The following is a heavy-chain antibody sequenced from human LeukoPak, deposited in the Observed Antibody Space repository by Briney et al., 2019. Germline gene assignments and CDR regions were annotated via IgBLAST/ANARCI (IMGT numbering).Heavy chain of an antibody. CDR3: ARLRVSVTTTSDFDY. J-gene: IGHJ4*02. D-gene: IGHD5-12*01. V-gene: IGHV4-39*01. CDR1: GGSLSSSHYS. CDR2: IYSGGST. Sequence: SETLSLTCTVSGGSLSSSHYSWGWIRQPPGKGLEWIGSIYSGGSTYYNPSLKSRVTTSVDTSKNQFSLKLSSVTAADTAVYCCARLRVSVTTTSDFDYWGQGTLVTVSS.